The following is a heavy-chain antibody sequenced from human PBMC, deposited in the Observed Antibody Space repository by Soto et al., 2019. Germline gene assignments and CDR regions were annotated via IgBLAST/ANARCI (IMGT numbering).Heavy chain of an antibody. CDR1: GYSFTSYW. CDR3: ARGGNLYYYDRSGWFDP. CDR2: IYPGDSDT. Sequence: GESLKISCKGSGYSFTSYWIGWVRQMPGKGLEWMGIIYPGDSDTRYGPSFQGQVTISADKSISTAYLQWSSLKASDTAMYYCARGGNLYYYDRSGWFDPWGQGTLVTAPQ. D-gene: IGHD3-22*01. V-gene: IGHV5-51*01. J-gene: IGHJ5*02.